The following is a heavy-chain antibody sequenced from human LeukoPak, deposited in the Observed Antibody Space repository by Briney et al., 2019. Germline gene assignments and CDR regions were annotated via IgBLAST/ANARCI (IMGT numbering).Heavy chain of an antibody. J-gene: IGHJ4*02. D-gene: IGHD6-13*01. V-gene: IGHV3-30*02. Sequence: GGSLRLSCAASGFTFSSYGMHWVRQAPGKGLEWVAFIRFDGSNKYYADSVKGRFTISRDNSKNTLYLQMNSLRAEDMAVYYCAKDRGYSTTWNLFDYWGQGTLVTVSS. CDR1: GFTFSSYG. CDR3: AKDRGYSTTWNLFDY. CDR2: IRFDGSNK.